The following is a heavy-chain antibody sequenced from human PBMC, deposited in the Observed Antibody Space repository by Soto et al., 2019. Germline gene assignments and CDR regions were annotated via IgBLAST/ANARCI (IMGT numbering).Heavy chain of an antibody. CDR3: ARGERAYCSSTSCYAGMDY. J-gene: IGHJ4*02. CDR1: GGSFSGYY. Sequence: QVQLQQWGAGLLKPSETLSLTCAVYGGSFSGYYWSWIRQPPGKGLEWIGEINHSGSTNYNPSLKSGVTISVDTSKNPFPLKLSSVTAADTAVYYCARGERAYCSSTSCYAGMDYWGQGTLVTVSS. V-gene: IGHV4-34*01. D-gene: IGHD2-2*01. CDR2: INHSGST.